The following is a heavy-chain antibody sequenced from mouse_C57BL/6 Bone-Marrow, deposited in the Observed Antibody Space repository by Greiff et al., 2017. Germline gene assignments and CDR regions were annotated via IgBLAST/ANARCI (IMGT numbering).Heavy chain of an antibody. CDR2: IRNKANGYTT. J-gene: IGHJ1*03. D-gene: IGHD1-1*01. Sequence: EVQLVESGGGLVQPGGSLSLSCAASGFTFTDYYMSWVRQPPGKALEWLGFIRNKANGYTTEYSASVKGRFTISRDNSQSILYLQMNALRAEDSATYYCARSLYYYGSSPFDVWGTGTTVTVSS. V-gene: IGHV7-3*01. CDR1: GFTFTDYY. CDR3: ARSLYYYGSSPFDV.